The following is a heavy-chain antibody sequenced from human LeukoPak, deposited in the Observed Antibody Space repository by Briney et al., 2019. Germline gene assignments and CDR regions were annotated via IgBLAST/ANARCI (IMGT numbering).Heavy chain of an antibody. J-gene: IGHJ4*02. V-gene: IGHV4-39*01. CDR1: GGSISSSSYY. CDR2: IYYSGST. D-gene: IGHD1-14*01. CDR3: ARRAGLFRKRAYFDY. Sequence: PSETLSLTCTVSGGSISSSSYYWDWIRQPPGKGLEWIGTIYYSGSTAYNPSLKSRVTLSVDTSKNQFSLMLSSVTAADTAVYYCARRAGLFRKRAYFDYWGQGTLVTVSS.